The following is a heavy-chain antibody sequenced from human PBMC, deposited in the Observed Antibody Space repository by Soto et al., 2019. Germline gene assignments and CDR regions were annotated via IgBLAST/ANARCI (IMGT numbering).Heavy chain of an antibody. CDR3: ARVSRAGTTFDS. CDR1: GFTFSNAW. D-gene: IGHD1-1*01. V-gene: IGHV3-48*01. Sequence: GGSLRLSCAGSGFTFSNAWINWVRHAPGKGLEWVSYISSTGRNIYYADSVKGRFTISRDSAKNSLYLLMNSLRAEDTAVYYCARVSRAGTTFDSWGQGTLVTVSS. J-gene: IGHJ4*02. CDR2: ISSTGRNI.